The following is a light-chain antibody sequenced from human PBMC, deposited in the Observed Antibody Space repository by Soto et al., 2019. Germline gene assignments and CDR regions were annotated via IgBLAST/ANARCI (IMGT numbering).Light chain of an antibody. CDR1: SSDVGGYNY. Sequence: QSALTQPRSVSGSPGQSVTISCTGTSSDVGGYNYVSWYQQHPDKAPKLIIYDVSKGPSGVPDRFSGSKSGNTASLTISGLQAEDEADYYCCSYAGSYTLLFGGGTKLTVL. CDR3: CSYAGSYTLL. CDR2: DVS. V-gene: IGLV2-11*01. J-gene: IGLJ2*01.